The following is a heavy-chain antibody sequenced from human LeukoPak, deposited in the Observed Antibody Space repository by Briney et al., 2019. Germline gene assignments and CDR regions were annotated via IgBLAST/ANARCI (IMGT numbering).Heavy chain of an antibody. V-gene: IGHV1-2*02. CDR1: GYTFTGYY. D-gene: IGHD3-22*01. CDR3: ARGGTPGITMIVVVAFDI. Sequence: ASVKVSCKASGYTFTGYYMHWVRQAPGQGLEWMGWINPNSGGTNYAQKFQGRVTMTRDTSISTACMELSRLRSDDTAVYYCARGGTPGITMIVVVAFDIWGQGTMVTVSS. CDR2: INPNSGGT. J-gene: IGHJ3*02.